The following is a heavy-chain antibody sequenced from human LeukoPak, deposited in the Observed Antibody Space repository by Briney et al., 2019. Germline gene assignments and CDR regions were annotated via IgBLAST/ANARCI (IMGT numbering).Heavy chain of an antibody. J-gene: IGHJ4*02. V-gene: IGHV3-66*01. CDR2: LYSGGST. Sequence: PGGSLRLSCAASGFVVSTNYMSWVRQAPGKRLEWVSVLYSGGSTYYTDSVKGRFTISRDNPNNTLYLQMNNLRAEDTAVYYCAMDSAWLPLKFDYWGPGTLVAVST. CDR1: GFVVSTNY. CDR3: AMDSAWLPLKFDY. D-gene: IGHD5-24*01.